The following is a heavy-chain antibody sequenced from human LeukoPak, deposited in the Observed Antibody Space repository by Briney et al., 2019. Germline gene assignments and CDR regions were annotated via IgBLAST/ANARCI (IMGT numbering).Heavy chain of an antibody. V-gene: IGHV4-59*01. D-gene: IGHD5-18*01. Sequence: PSETLSLTCTVSGGSISSYYWSWIRQPPGKGLEWIGYIYYSGSPNYNPSLKSRVTISLATSKNQFSLKLSSVTAADKAVYYCARGYSYGDNWFDPWGQGTLVTVSS. J-gene: IGHJ5*02. CDR1: GGSISSYY. CDR2: IYYSGSP. CDR3: ARGYSYGDNWFDP.